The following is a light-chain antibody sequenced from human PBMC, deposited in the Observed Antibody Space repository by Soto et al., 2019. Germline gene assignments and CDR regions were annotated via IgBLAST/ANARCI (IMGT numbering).Light chain of an antibody. CDR3: SSYADRHNVL. Sequence: QSALTQPPSASGSPGQSVTISCTGTSSDVGGYKYASWYQQHPGKAPKLMIYEVSKRPSGVPDRFSGSKSGNTASLTVSGLQAEDEADYYCSSYADRHNVLFGGGTKLTVL. J-gene: IGLJ2*01. V-gene: IGLV2-8*01. CDR1: SSDVGGYKY. CDR2: EVS.